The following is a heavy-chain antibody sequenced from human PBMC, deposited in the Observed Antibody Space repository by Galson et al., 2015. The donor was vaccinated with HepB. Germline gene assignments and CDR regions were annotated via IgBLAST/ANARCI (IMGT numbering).Heavy chain of an antibody. V-gene: IGHV3-64*01. Sequence: SLRLSCAASGFTFSSYAMHWVRQAPGKGLEYVSATSSNGGSTYYANSVKGRFTISRDNSKNTLYLQMGSLRAEDMAVYYCARDLVRTTTVAGTRYFDLWGRGTLVTVSS. D-gene: IGHD6-19*01. J-gene: IGHJ2*01. CDR2: TSSNGGST. CDR3: ARDLVRTTTVAGTRYFDL. CDR1: GFTFSSYA.